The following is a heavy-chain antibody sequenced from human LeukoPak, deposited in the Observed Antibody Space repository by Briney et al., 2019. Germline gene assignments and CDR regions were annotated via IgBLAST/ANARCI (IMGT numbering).Heavy chain of an antibody. V-gene: IGHV4-59*01. CDR3: ARDGGYGSGSSL. Sequence: PSETLSLTCTVSGGSISSYYWSWNRQPPGKGLEWIGYIYYSGSTNYNPSLKSRVTISVDTSKNQFSLKLSSVIAADTAVYYCARDGGYGSGSSLWGQGTLVTVSS. J-gene: IGHJ4*02. D-gene: IGHD3-10*01. CDR1: GGSISSYY. CDR2: IYYSGST.